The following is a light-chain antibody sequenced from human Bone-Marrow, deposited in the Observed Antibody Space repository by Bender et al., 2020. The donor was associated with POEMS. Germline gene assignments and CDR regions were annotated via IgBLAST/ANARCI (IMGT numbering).Light chain of an antibody. J-gene: IGLJ2*01. CDR1: SSDVGGYDY. Sequence: QSALTQPASVSGSPGQSITISCAGTSSDVGGYDYVSWYQQYPGKAPKLMIYDVSDRPSGVSNRFSGSKSGNTASLTISGLQAEDEADYYCCSYAGSNSFVLFGGGTKLSVL. V-gene: IGLV2-14*03. CDR3: CSYAGSNSFVL. CDR2: DVS.